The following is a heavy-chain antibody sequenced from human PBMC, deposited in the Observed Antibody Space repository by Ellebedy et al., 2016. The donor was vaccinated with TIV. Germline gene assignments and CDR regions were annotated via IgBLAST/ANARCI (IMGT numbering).Heavy chain of an antibody. Sequence: ASVKVSCKASGYTFTSYYMHWVRQAPGQGLEWMGIINPSGGSTSYAQKFQGRVTMTRDTSTSTVYMELSSLRSEDTAVYYCARDPGSGSSNELYGMDVWGQGTTVTVSS. J-gene: IGHJ6*02. CDR3: ARDPGSGSSNELYGMDV. CDR1: GYTFTSYY. D-gene: IGHD3-10*01. V-gene: IGHV1-46*01. CDR2: INPSGGST.